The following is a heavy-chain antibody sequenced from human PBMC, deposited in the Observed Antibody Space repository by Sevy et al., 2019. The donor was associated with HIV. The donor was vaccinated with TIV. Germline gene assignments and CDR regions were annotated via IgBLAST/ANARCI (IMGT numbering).Heavy chain of an antibody. J-gene: IGHJ4*02. Sequence: GGSLRLSCTASGFMFGDYAMSWVRQAPGKGLEWVGFIRRKAYGGTTQYAASVRGRFTISRDDSKSIAYLQMNSLKTEDTAVYYCTRGGSITILSLWEYWGQGALVTVSS. CDR1: GFMFGDYA. CDR3: TRGGSITILSLWEY. CDR2: IRRKAYGGTT. V-gene: IGHV3-49*04. D-gene: IGHD3-3*01.